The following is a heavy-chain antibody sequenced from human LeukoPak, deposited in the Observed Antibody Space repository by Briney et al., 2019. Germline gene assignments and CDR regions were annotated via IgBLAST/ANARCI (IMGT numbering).Heavy chain of an antibody. V-gene: IGHV4-31*03. Sequence: SETLSLTCTVSGGSISSGGYYWSWIRQHPGKGLEWIGYIYYSGSTYYNPSLKSRVTISVDTPKNQFSLKLSSATAADTAVYYCARAQGGEYYYDSSGYYGIPFDYWGQGTLVTVSS. D-gene: IGHD3-22*01. CDR2: IYYSGST. J-gene: IGHJ4*02. CDR3: ARAQGGEYYYDSSGYYGIPFDY. CDR1: GGSISSGGYY.